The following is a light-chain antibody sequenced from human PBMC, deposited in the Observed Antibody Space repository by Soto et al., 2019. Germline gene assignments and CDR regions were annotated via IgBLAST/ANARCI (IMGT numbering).Light chain of an antibody. CDR1: QGVRSS. CDR3: QQYNKWPPYT. J-gene: IGKJ2*01. CDR2: GAS. Sequence: EIVMTQSPATLSVSTGERATISCSASQGVRSSLAWYQQKPGQDPRLLIYGASTRATGIPARFSGSGSGTEFTLIISSLQSEDFAVYYFQQYNKWPPYTFGQGTNLEIK. V-gene: IGKV3-15*01.